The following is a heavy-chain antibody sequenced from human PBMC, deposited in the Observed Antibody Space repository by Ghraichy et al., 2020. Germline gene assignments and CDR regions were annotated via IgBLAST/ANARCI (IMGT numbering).Heavy chain of an antibody. D-gene: IGHD6-13*01. CDR2: ISAYNGNT. V-gene: IGHV1-18*01. CDR1: GYTFTSYG. CDR3: ARGTIAAPGGALYYYYGMDV. J-gene: IGHJ6*02. Sequence: ASVKVSCKASGYTFTSYGISWVRQAPGQGLEWMGWISAYNGNTNYAQKLQGRVTMTTDTSTSTAYMELRSLRSDDTAVYYCARGTIAAPGGALYYYYGMDVWGQGTTVTVSS.